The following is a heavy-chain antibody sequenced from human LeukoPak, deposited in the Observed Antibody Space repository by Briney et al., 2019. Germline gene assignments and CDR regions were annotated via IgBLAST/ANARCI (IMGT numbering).Heavy chain of an antibody. CDR2: IYPGDSDT. J-gene: IGHJ4*02. CDR1: GYNFNSYW. CDR3: ARRPGGSSSWYSDY. D-gene: IGHD6-13*01. Sequence: GESLKISCKGSGYNFNSYWTGWVRQMPGKGLEWMGIIYPGDSDTSYSPSFQGQVTISADKSISTAYLQWSSLKASDTAMYYCARRPGGSSSWYSDYWGQGTLVTVSS. V-gene: IGHV5-51*01.